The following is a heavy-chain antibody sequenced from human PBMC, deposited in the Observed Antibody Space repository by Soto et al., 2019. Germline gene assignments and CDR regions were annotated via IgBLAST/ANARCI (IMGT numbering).Heavy chain of an antibody. CDR2: IYNSGRGST. Sequence: SETLSLXCSVSGSSMTTYYWHWIRQAPGKGLEWIGFIYNSGRGSTGSNPSLSSRVTFSIETSKNQFSLKLDSVTAADTAVYYCARYQMVYDISGGWFDPWGQGTLVTVSS. V-gene: IGHV4-59*01. CDR3: ARYQMVYDISGGWFDP. J-gene: IGHJ5*02. D-gene: IGHD2-8*01. CDR1: GSSMTTYY.